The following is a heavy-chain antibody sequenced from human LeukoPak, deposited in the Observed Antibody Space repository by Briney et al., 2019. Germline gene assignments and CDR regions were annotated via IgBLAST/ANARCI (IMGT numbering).Heavy chain of an antibody. J-gene: IGHJ5*02. V-gene: IGHV1-18*01. CDR3: ARESYWSGRRLPRPLKWLDP. Sequence: ASVKVSCKASGYTFTNYGIIWVRQAPGQGPEWMGWISAYNGNTDYAQKIKGKVTMTTNTSTTTAYMELRSLRSDDTAVYYCARESYWSGRRLPRPLKWLDPWGQGTLVTVS. CDR1: GYTFTNYG. CDR2: ISAYNGNT. D-gene: IGHD3-10*01.